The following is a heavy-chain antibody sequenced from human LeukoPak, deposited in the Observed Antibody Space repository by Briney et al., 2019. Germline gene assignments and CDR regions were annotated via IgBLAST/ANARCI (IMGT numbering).Heavy chain of an antibody. D-gene: IGHD7-27*01. Sequence: ASVKVSCKASGYTFTSYDFNWVRQAPGQRPEWMGWMSPNSGDTGYAQKFQDRVTMTRNASISTAYMELSSLRSDDTAVYYCARGPPNWGYDYWGPGTLVTVSS. CDR1: GYTFTSYD. V-gene: IGHV1-8*01. CDR3: ARGPPNWGYDY. CDR2: MSPNSGDT. J-gene: IGHJ4*02.